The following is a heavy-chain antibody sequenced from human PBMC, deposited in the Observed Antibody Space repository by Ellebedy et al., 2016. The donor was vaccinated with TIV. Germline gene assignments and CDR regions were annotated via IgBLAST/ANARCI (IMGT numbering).Heavy chain of an antibody. CDR3: ARDRYSGSYSPILLGY. D-gene: IGHD1-26*01. J-gene: IGHJ4*02. Sequence: ASVKVSXKASGYTFTSYGISWVRQAPGQGLEWMGWISAYNGNTNYAQKLQGRVTMTTDTSTSTAYMELRSLRSDDTAVYYCARDRYSGSYSPILLGYWGQGTLVTVSS. V-gene: IGHV1-18*01. CDR1: GYTFTSYG. CDR2: ISAYNGNT.